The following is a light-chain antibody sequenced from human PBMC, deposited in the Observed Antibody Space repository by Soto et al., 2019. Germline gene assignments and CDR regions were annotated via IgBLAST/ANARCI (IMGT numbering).Light chain of an antibody. CDR3: AAWDDSLNGWV. J-gene: IGLJ3*02. CDR1: SSNIGAGYD. Sequence: QSVLTQPPSVSGAPGQRVTISCTGSSSNIGAGYDVHWYQHLPGTAPKLLIYSNNQRPSGVPDRFSGSKSGTSASLAISGLQSEDEADYYCAAWDDSLNGWVFGGGTKVTVL. CDR2: SNN. V-gene: IGLV1-40*01.